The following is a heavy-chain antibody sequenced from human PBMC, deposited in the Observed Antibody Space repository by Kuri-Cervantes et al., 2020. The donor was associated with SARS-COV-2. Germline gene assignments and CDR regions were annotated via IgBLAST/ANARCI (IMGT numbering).Heavy chain of an antibody. V-gene: IGHV3-74*01. CDR3: ARVYYSGSYHDPFDI. CDR1: GFIFSRYG. J-gene: IGHJ3*02. Sequence: GGSLRLSCAASGFIFSRYGMHWVRQAPGKGLEWVSRINTDGRSTSYADSVKGRFTISRDNAKNTLYLLMNSLRAEDTAVYYCARVYYSGSYHDPFDIWGQGTMVTVSS. D-gene: IGHD1-26*01. CDR2: INTDGRST.